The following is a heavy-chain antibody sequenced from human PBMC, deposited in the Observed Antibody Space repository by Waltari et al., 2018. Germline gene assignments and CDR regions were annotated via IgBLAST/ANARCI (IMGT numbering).Heavy chain of an antibody. V-gene: IGHV3-49*04. CDR1: GFTFGDYA. Sequence: EVQLVESGGGLVQPGRSLRLSCTASGFTFGDYAMSWVRQAPGKGRGWVGFIRSKTYGGTTEDAASVKGRFTISRDDSKSIAYLQMNSLKTEDTAVYYCTRAWNHFDYWGQGTLVTVSS. CDR3: TRAWNHFDY. J-gene: IGHJ4*02. CDR2: IRSKTYGGTT. D-gene: IGHD1-1*01.